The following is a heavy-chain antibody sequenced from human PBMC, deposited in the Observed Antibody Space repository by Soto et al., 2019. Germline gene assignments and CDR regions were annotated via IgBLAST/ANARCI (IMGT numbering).Heavy chain of an antibody. CDR3: ARMESFGSLNWFDP. Sequence: QVQLVQSGAEVKKPGASVKVSCKASGYTFTNNDVSWVRQATGQGLEWMGWMNHGSGDTRYAQKFQGRITMTRDISIATAYMELNSLTSEDTAIYYCARMESFGSLNWFDPWGQGTLVTVSS. V-gene: IGHV1-8*02. D-gene: IGHD5-18*01. CDR2: MNHGSGDT. J-gene: IGHJ5*02. CDR1: GYTFTNND.